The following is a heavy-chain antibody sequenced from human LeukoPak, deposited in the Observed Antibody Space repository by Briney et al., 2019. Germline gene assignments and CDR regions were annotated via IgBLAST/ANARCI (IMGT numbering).Heavy chain of an antibody. CDR2: ISGSGGST. J-gene: IGHJ4*02. V-gene: IGHV3-23*01. Sequence: PGGSLRLSCAASGFTFSTYAMTWVRQAPGKGLEWVSAISGSGGSTYYADSVKGRFSITRDNSKNTLYLQMNSLRAEDTAVYYCAKGGTLTMVRGVIIHFDYWGQGTLVTVSS. CDR3: AKGGTLTMVRGVIIHFDY. D-gene: IGHD3-10*01. CDR1: GFTFSTYA.